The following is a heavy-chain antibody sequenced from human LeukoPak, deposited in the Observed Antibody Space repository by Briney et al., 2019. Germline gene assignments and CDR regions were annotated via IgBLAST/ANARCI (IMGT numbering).Heavy chain of an antibody. CDR1: GGSFSGYY. V-gene: IGHV4-34*01. D-gene: IGHD6-13*01. Sequence: TTSETLSLTCAVYGGSFSGYYWSWIRQPPGKGLEWIGEINHSGSTNYNPSLKSRVTISVDTSKNQFSLKLSSVTAADTAVYYCARGPLAAAGTLTYYYYGMDVWGQGTTVTVSS. CDR3: ARGPLAAAGTLTYYYYGMDV. CDR2: INHSGST. J-gene: IGHJ6*02.